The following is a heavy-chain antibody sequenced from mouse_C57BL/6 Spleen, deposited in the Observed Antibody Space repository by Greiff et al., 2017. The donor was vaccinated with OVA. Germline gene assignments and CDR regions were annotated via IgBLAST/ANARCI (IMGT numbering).Heavy chain of an antibody. J-gene: IGHJ1*03. CDR2: ISSGSSTI. D-gene: IGHD1-1*01. Sequence: DVKLVESGGGLVKPGGSLTLSCAASGFTFSDYGMHWVRQAPEQGLEWVAYISSGSSTIYYADTVKGRFTLSRDNAQNTLFRQMTSQRSEDTAMYYCARQGTTGVARYFDVWGTGTTVTVSS. V-gene: IGHV5-17*01. CDR1: GFTFSDYG. CDR3: ARQGTTGVARYFDV.